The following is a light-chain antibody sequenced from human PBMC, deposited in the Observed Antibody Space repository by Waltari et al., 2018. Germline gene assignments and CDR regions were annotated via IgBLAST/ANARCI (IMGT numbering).Light chain of an antibody. CDR1: SGTIDTNY. J-gene: IGLJ2*01. CDR3: QSYDTNNVI. Sequence: NFMLTQPHSVSESPGKTVTISCTGSSGTIDTNYVQWYQQRPGSVPTPVIYENNQRASGVPDRFSGSVDRSSNSASLTISGLKTEDEADYYCQSYDTNNVIFGGGTKLTVL. V-gene: IGLV6-57*02. CDR2: ENN.